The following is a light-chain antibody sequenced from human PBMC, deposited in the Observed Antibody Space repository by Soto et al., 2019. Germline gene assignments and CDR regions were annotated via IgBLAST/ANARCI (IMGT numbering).Light chain of an antibody. Sequence: SYELAQPPSVSVAPGQTARITCGGHHIRSKSVHWYQQRPGQAPVQVVYDDGDRPSWIPERFSGSNSGNTATLTISRVEAGDEADYYCQVWDSNSDHVVFGGGTKLTVL. CDR1: HIRSKS. CDR3: QVWDSNSDHVV. J-gene: IGLJ2*01. V-gene: IGLV3-21*02. CDR2: DDG.